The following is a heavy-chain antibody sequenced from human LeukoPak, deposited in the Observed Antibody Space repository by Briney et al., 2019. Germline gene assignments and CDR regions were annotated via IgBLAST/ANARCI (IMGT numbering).Heavy chain of an antibody. CDR2: LYTSGST. V-gene: IGHV4-4*07. D-gene: IGHD3-22*01. J-gene: IGHJ6*02. CDR3: ARDRVDSSGYYYYYGIDV. Sequence: PSETLSLTCAVYGGSFSGYYWSWIRQPAGKGLEWIGRLYTSGSTNYNPSLKSRLTMSADTSKNQFSLNLRSVTAADTAIYYCARDRVDSSGYYYYYGIDVWGQGTAVSVS. CDR1: GGSFSGYY.